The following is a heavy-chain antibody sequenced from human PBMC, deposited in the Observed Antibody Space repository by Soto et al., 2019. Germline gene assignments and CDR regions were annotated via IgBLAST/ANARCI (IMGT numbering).Heavy chain of an antibody. Sequence: VQLVESGGDLVQPGGSLRLSCAARGLTFSTYWMHWVRQAPWKGLVWVSRISSDGSTTNYADSVKGRFAISRDNAKNTLYLQMNSLRDDDTAMYYCAGGGQSGSHTYYFDYWGQGTLVTVSS. CDR3: AGGGQSGSHTYYFDY. V-gene: IGHV3-74*01. CDR2: ISSDGSTT. CDR1: GLTFSTYW. D-gene: IGHD1-26*01. J-gene: IGHJ4*02.